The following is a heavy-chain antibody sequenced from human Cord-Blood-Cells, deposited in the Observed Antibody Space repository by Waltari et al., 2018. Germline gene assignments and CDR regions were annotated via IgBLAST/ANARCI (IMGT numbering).Heavy chain of an antibody. CDR1: GFTFDDYA. V-gene: IGHV3-9*01. CDR2: ISWNSGRI. J-gene: IGHJ4*02. CDR3: AKDPDY. Sequence: EVQLVESGGGLVQPGRSLRLSCAASGFTFDDYAMHWVRQAPGKGLEWVSGISWNSGRIGYADSGKGRFTIARDNAKNSLYLQMNSLRAEDTALYYCAKDPDYWGQGTLVTVSS.